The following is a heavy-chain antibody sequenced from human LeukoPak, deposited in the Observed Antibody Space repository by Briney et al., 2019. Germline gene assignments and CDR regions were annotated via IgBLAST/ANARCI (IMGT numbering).Heavy chain of an antibody. J-gene: IGHJ4*02. CDR3: ARSRYSSGSVDY. CDR1: GGSISSGSYY. Sequence: SQTLSLTCTVSGGSISSGSYYWSWIRQPAGKGVEWIGRIYTSGSTNYNPSLKSRVTISVDTSKNQFSLKLSSVTVADTAVYCCARSRYSSGSVDYWGQGTLVTVSS. V-gene: IGHV4-61*02. CDR2: IYTSGST. D-gene: IGHD6-19*01.